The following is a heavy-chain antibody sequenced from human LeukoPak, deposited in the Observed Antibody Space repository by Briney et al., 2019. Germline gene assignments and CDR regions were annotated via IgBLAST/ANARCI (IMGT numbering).Heavy chain of an antibody. V-gene: IGHV1-18*01. CDR2: ISAYNGNA. D-gene: IGHD6-13*01. J-gene: IGHJ6*02. Sequence: ASVKVSCKASGYTFTSYGVSWVRQAPGQGLEWVGWISAYNGNANYAQKHQGRVHITTDTSTSTAYMELRSLRSDDTAVYYCARDQDSSSWYPQYYYYGMDVWGQGTTVTVSS. CDR1: GYTFTSYG. CDR3: ARDQDSSSWYPQYYYYGMDV.